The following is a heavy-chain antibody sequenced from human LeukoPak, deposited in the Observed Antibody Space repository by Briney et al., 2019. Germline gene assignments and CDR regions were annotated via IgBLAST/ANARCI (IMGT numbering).Heavy chain of an antibody. CDR3: ARLLVDFPAAPVGYFDY. CDR1: GYSFTSYW. J-gene: IGHJ4*02. D-gene: IGHD6-13*01. V-gene: IGHV5-51*01. CDR2: IYPGDSDT. Sequence: GESLKISCKGSGYSFTSYWIGWVRQMPGKGLEWMGIIYPGDSDTRYSPSFQGQVTISADKSISTAYLQWSSLKASDTAMYYCARLLVDFPAAPVGYFDYWGQGTLVTVSS.